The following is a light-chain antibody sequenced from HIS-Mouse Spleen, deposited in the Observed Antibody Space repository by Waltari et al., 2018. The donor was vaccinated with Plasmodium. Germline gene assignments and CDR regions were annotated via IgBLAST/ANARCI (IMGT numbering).Light chain of an antibody. CDR1: SSAVGSYNL. V-gene: IGLV2-23*01. CDR3: CSYAGSRLV. J-gene: IGLJ2*01. Sequence: QSALTQPASVSGSSGQSITISCTGTSSAVGSYNLVPWYQQNPGKAPKLRIYEGSKRPSGFANRCSGSKSGNTDSLTISGLQAEDEADYYCCSYAGSRLVFGGGTKLTVL. CDR2: EGS.